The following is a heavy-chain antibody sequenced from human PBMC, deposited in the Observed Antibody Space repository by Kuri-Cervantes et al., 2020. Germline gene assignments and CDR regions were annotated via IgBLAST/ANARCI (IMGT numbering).Heavy chain of an antibody. V-gene: IGHV3-30*03. CDR1: GFTFSSYG. CDR2: ISYDGSNK. D-gene: IGHD2-15*01. Sequence: GGSLRLSCAASGFTFSSYGMHWVRQAPGKGLEWVAVISYDGSNKYYADSVKGRFTISRDNSKNTLYLQMNSLRAEDTAVFYCARDDMKDYWGQGTLVTVSS. J-gene: IGHJ4*02. CDR3: ARDDMKDY.